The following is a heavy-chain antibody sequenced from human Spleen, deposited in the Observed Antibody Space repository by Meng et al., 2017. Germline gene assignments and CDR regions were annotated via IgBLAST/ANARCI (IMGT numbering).Heavy chain of an antibody. Sequence: GESLKISCAASGFTFSDYYMSWIRQAPGKGLEWVSYISSSGSTIYYGDSVKGRFTISRDNAKNSLYLQMNGLRAEDTAVYYCARDPRRDGYHYYYYGIDVWGQGTMVTVSS. CDR1: GFTFSDYY. CDR3: ARDPRRDGYHYYYYGIDV. V-gene: IGHV3-11*04. D-gene: IGHD5-24*01. CDR2: ISSSGSTI. J-gene: IGHJ6*02.